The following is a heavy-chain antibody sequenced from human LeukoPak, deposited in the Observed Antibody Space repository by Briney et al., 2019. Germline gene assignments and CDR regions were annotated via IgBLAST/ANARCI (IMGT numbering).Heavy chain of an antibody. Sequence: GGSLRLSCAASGFTFSSYSMNWVRQAPGKGLEWVSYISGSGSTIHYADSVKGRITISRDNAKNSLYVQMNSLRAEDTAVYYCAREVYYDSNGRGLYYFDYWGQGTLVTVSS. V-gene: IGHV3-48*04. CDR3: AREVYYDSNGRGLYYFDY. CDR2: ISGSGSTI. CDR1: GFTFSSYS. D-gene: IGHD3-22*01. J-gene: IGHJ4*02.